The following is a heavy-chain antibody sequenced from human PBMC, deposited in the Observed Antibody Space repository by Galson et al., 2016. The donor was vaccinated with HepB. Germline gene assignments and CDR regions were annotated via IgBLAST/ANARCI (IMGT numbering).Heavy chain of an antibody. J-gene: IGHJ4*02. CDR3: AKGGSYYPV. CDR1: GFTLSTSS. D-gene: IGHD1-26*01. Sequence: SLRLSCAVSGFTLSTSSMSWVRQAPGKGLEWVSTISADASRRYYATSVKGRFTFSRDESKNTLFLQMNNLGVEDTAIYYCAKGGSYYPVWGQGTLVTVSS. V-gene: IGHV3-23*01. CDR2: ISADASRR.